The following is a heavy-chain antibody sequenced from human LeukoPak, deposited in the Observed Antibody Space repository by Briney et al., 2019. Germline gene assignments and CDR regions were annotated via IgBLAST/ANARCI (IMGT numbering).Heavy chain of an antibody. V-gene: IGHV3-30*02. D-gene: IGHD5-12*01. CDR3: ARLSSGYDPDY. Sequence: GGSLRLSCAASGFTFSSSGMHWVRQAPGKGPEWVAFIRDDGSNKYYADSVQGRFTISRDNSKNTLYLQVNSLRPEDTAVYYCARLSSGYDPDYWGQGTLVTVSS. CDR1: GFTFSSSG. CDR2: IRDDGSNK. J-gene: IGHJ4*02.